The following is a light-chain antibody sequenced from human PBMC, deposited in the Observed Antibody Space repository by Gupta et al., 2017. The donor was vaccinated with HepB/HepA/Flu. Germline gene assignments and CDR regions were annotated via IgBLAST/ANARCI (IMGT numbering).Light chain of an antibody. Sequence: EVVLTQFPATLSLSPGERATLSCRASQSINIYLAWDQQRPGQAPRLLIYDATNRAPGVPARFSGSGSGTDFTLTISSLEPEDFAVYYCQPRSSWHTSTFGGGTNVEI. V-gene: IGKV3-11*01. CDR2: DAT. J-gene: IGKJ4*01. CDR3: QPRSSWHTST. CDR1: QSINIY.